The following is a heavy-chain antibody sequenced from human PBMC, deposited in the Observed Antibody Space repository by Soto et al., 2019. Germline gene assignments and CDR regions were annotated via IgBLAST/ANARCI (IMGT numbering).Heavy chain of an antibody. V-gene: IGHV3-30*18. D-gene: IGHD3-22*01. J-gene: IGHJ4*02. CDR3: AKDSWRSYYDSSGYNLDFDY. CDR2: ISYDGSNK. Sequence: GGSLRLSCAASGFTFSSYGMHWVRQAPGKGLEWVAVISYDGSNKYYADSVKGRFTISRDNSKNTLYLQMNSLRAEDTAVYYCAKDSWRSYYDSSGYNLDFDYWGQGTLVTVSS. CDR1: GFTFSSYG.